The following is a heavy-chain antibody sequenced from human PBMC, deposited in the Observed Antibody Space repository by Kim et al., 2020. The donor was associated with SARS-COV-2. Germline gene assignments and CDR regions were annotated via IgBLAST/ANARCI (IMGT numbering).Heavy chain of an antibody. J-gene: IGHJ4*02. Sequence: SETLSLTCTVSGGSISSSSYYWGWIRQPPGKGLEWIGSIYYSGSTYYNPSLKSRVTISVDTSKNQFSLKLSSVTAADTAVYYCALNGGLVHTPLDYWGQGTLVTVSS. CDR2: IYYSGST. CDR3: ALNGGLVHTPLDY. CDR1: GGSISSSSYY. V-gene: IGHV4-39*01. D-gene: IGHD2-15*01.